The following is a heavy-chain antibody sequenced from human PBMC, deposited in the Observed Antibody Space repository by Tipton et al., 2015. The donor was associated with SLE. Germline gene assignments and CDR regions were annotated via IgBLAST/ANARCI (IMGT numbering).Heavy chain of an antibody. CDR1: GFTFSSYA. V-gene: IGHV3-23*03. CDR3: AKDRRQFSSSSLDY. Sequence: SLRLSCAASGFTFSSYAMSWVRQAPGKGLEWVSVIYSGGSTYYADSVKGRFIVSKDDSRNTLYLQMNSLRVEDTAVYYCAKDRRQFSSSSLDYWGQGTLLTVSS. J-gene: IGHJ4*02. D-gene: IGHD6-13*01. CDR2: IYSGGST.